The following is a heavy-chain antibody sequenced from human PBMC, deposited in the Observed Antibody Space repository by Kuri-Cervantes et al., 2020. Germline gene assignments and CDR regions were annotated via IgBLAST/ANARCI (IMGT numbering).Heavy chain of an antibody. CDR2: IRQGGSEK. CDR3: AKDGGYSGYVLDY. J-gene: IGHJ4*02. V-gene: IGHV3-7*01. CDR1: GFTLSSYW. D-gene: IGHD5-12*01. Sequence: GESLKISCVTSGFTLSSYWISWVRQAPGKGLEWVANIRQGGSEKYYVDSVKGRLTISRGNAENSLYLQMNSLRAEDTAVYYCAKDGGYSGYVLDYWGQGTLVTVSS.